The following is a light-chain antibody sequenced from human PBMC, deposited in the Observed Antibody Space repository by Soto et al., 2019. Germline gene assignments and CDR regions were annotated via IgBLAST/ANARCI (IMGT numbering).Light chain of an antibody. J-gene: IGKJ1*01. V-gene: IGKV1-5*03. Sequence: DIQMTQSPSTLSASVGDRVTITCRASQSISSRLAWYQQKPGKVPKLLIYKASSLESGVPSRFSGSGSGTEFNLTISSLQPDDFATYYCQQYDSYSWTSGQGTKVEI. CDR1: QSISSR. CDR2: KAS. CDR3: QQYDSYSWT.